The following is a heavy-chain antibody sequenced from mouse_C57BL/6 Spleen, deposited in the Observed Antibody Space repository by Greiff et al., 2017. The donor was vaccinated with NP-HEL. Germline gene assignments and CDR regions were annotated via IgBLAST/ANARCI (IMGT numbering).Heavy chain of an antibody. CDR1: GFTFSSYA. CDR2: ISDGGSYT. J-gene: IGHJ2*01. Sequence: EVKLMESGGGLVKPGGSLKLSCAASGFTFSSYAMSWVRQTPEKRLEWVATISDGGSYTYYPDNVKGRFTISRDNAKNNLYLQMSHLKSEDTAMYYCARDGIRYFDYWGQGTTLTVSS. V-gene: IGHV5-4*01. D-gene: IGHD1-1*01. CDR3: ARDGIRYFDY.